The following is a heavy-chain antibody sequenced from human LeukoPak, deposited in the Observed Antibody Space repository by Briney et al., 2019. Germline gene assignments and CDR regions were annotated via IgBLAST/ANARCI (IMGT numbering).Heavy chain of an antibody. Sequence: PGGSLRLSCAASGFTFSSYEMNWVRQAPGKGLEWVSYISSSGNTIYYADSVKGRFTISRDNAKNSLYLQMNSLRAEDTAVYYCTRVADSSGSRLVDWGQGTLVTVSS. CDR1: GFTFSSYE. V-gene: IGHV3-48*03. CDR2: ISSSGNTI. D-gene: IGHD3-22*01. J-gene: IGHJ4*02. CDR3: TRVADSSGSRLVD.